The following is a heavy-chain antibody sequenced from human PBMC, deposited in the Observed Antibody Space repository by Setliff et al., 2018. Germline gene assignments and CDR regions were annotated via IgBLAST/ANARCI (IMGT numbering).Heavy chain of an antibody. J-gene: IGHJ4*02. CDR3: VRQASLYYYDSSGYYDY. D-gene: IGHD3-22*01. Sequence: SETLSLTCAVSGYSISSGYYWGWIRQPPGKGLEWIGSIYHSGSTYYNPSLKSRVTISVDTSKNQFSLKLSSVTAADTAVYYCVRQASLYYYDSSGYYDYWGQGTLVTVSS. CDR1: GYSISSGYY. CDR2: IYHSGST. V-gene: IGHV4-38-2*01.